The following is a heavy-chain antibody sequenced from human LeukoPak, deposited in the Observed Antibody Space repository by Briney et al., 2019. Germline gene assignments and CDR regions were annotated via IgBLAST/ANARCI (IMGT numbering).Heavy chain of an antibody. Sequence: GGSLRLSCVASGFTLSSYAMSWVRQAPGKGLEWVSFISGSGGSTYYTDSVKGRFTISRDNSKNTLSLQMNSLRADDTAVYYCAKDVRGYSYGRDYWGQGTLVTVSS. D-gene: IGHD5-18*01. CDR1: GFTLSSYA. CDR3: AKDVRGYSYGRDY. J-gene: IGHJ4*02. V-gene: IGHV3-23*01. CDR2: ISGSGGST.